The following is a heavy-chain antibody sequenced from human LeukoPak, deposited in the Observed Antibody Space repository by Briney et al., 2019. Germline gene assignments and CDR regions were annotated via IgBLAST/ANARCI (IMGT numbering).Heavy chain of an antibody. Sequence: GRSLRLSCVASGFTFRNYGMHWVRQTPGKGLEWVAVLWYDGSKEFYADSVRGRFTISRDNSKNTLYLQMNSLRAEDTAVYYCAKLATDDSSGYYYHTNWYFDPWGRGTLVTVSS. CDR2: LWYDGSKE. CDR1: GFTFRNYG. CDR3: AKLATDDSSGYYYHTNWYFDP. D-gene: IGHD3-22*01. J-gene: IGHJ2*01. V-gene: IGHV3-33*06.